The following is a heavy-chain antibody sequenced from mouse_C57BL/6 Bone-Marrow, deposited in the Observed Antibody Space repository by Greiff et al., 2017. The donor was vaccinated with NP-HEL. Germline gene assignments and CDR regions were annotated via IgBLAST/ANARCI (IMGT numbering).Heavy chain of an antibody. D-gene: IGHD1-1*01. CDR2: IDPSDSYT. CDR3: AREGTYYYGSSYVLYYYAMDY. V-gene: IGHV1-50*01. Sequence: QVQLQQPGAELVKPGASVKLSCKASGYTFTSYWMQFVKQRPGQGLEWIGEIDPSDSYTNYNQKFKGKATLTVDTSSSTAYMQLSSLTSEDSAVYYCAREGTYYYGSSYVLYYYAMDYWGQGTSVTVSS. J-gene: IGHJ4*01. CDR1: GYTFTSYW.